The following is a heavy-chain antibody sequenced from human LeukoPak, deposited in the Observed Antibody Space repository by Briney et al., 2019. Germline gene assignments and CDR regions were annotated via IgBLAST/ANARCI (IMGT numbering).Heavy chain of an antibody. CDR1: GFAFSGFW. V-gene: IGHV3-7*01. J-gene: IGHJ4*02. CDR3: ARERSVSGSYYLDY. D-gene: IGHD3-10*01. Sequence: TGESLRLSCAASGFAFSGFWMSWVRQAPGKGLEWVANIKQDGSEKHYVDSVKGRFTISRDNAKNSLYLQMNSLRAEDTAVFYCARERSVSGSYYLDYWGQGTLVTVSS. CDR2: IKQDGSEK.